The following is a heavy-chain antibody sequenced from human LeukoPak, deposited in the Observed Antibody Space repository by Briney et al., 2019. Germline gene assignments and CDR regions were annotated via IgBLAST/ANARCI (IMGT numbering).Heavy chain of an antibody. Sequence: GGSLRLSCAASGFTFSSYGMHWVRQAPGKGLEWMAVISYDGSNKYYADSVKGRFTISRDNSKNTLYLQMNSLRAEDTAVYYCAKDRRLIELSYWFDPWGQGTLVTVSS. CDR3: AKDRRLIELSYWFDP. CDR1: GFTFSSYG. D-gene: IGHD2-21*01. J-gene: IGHJ5*02. V-gene: IGHV3-30*18. CDR2: ISYDGSNK.